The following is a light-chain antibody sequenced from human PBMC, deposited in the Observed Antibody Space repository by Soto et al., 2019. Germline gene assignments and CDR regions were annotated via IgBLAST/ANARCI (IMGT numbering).Light chain of an antibody. Sequence: GVTLSPATLSVSPGERATLSCRASQSVGSNLAWYQQRPGPAPRLLIYGASTRATGISARFRGSGSGTEFTLTISSLQSEDFAIYYCQQYHRWPVPFGGVTKVDI. CDR3: QQYHRWPVP. CDR2: GAS. V-gene: IGKV3-15*01. J-gene: IGKJ4*01. CDR1: QSVGSN.